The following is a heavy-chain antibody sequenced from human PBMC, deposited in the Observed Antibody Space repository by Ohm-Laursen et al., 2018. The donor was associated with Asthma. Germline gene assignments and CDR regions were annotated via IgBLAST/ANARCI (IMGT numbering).Heavy chain of an antibody. D-gene: IGHD3-22*01. V-gene: IGHV3-30*03. J-gene: IGHJ6*02. CDR3: ARDRITMIVVAYYGMDV. CDR2: ISYDGSNK. CDR1: GFTFSSYG. Sequence: SLRLSCTASGFTFSSYGMHWVRQAPGKGLEWVAVISYDGSNKYYADSVKGRFTISRDNSKNTLYLQMNSLRAEDTAVYYCARDRITMIVVAYYGMDVWGQGTTVTVSS.